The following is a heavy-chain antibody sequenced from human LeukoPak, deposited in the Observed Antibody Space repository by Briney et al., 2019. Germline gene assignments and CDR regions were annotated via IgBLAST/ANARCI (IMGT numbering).Heavy chain of an antibody. J-gene: IGHJ5*02. V-gene: IGHV3-23*01. Sequence: GGSLRPSCAASGLTFSSYAMSWGRQAPGKGLEWVSAISGSGGSTYYADSVKGRFTISRDNSKNTLYLQMTSLRAEDTAVYYCAKDTALYYYDSSGYNPWGQGALVTVSS. CDR3: AKDTALYYYDSSGYNP. CDR1: GLTFSSYA. CDR2: ISGSGGST. D-gene: IGHD3-22*01.